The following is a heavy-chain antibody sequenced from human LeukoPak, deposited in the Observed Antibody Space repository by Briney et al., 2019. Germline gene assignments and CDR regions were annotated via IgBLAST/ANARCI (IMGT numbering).Heavy chain of an antibody. CDR2: TVPDSGDT. CDR3: AKDYGAFCFDS. Sequence: ASVKVSCKASGYTXTGYYMHWVRQAPGQGLEWMGWTVPDSGDTNYAQKSQGRVTMTRDTSISTAYMELSGLRSDDTALYYCAKDYGAFCFDSWGQGTLVTVSS. J-gene: IGHJ4*02. CDR1: GYTXTGYY. D-gene: IGHD4-17*01. V-gene: IGHV1-2*02.